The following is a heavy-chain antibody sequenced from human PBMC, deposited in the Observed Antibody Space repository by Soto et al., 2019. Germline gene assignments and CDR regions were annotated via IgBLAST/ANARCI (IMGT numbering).Heavy chain of an antibody. D-gene: IGHD1-1*01. CDR2: INHSGST. CDR3: ASLFVEHNY. V-gene: IGHV4-34*01. Sequence: SETLSLTCAVYGGSFIGYYWSWIRQPPGKGLEWIGEINHSGSTNYNPSLKSRVTISVDTSKNQFSLKLSSVTAADTAVYYCASLFVEHNYWGQGTLVTVSS. J-gene: IGHJ4*02. CDR1: GGSFIGYY.